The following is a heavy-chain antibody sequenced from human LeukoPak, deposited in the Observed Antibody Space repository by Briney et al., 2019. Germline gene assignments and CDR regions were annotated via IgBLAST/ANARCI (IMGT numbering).Heavy chain of an antibody. CDR1: GFTFSSYW. Sequence: GGSLGLSCAASGFTFSSYWMSWVRQAPGKGLEWVANIKQDGSEKYYVDSVKGRFTISRDNAKNSLYLQMDSLRAEDTAVYYCASSTVQMATILDQDWGQGTLVTVSS. D-gene: IGHD5-24*01. V-gene: IGHV3-7*01. J-gene: IGHJ4*02. CDR2: IKQDGSEK. CDR3: ASSTVQMATILDQD.